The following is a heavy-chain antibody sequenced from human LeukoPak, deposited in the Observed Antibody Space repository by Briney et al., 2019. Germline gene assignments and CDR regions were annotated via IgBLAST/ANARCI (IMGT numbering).Heavy chain of an antibody. Sequence: SETLSLTCTVSGGSISSHYWSWIRQPPGKGLEWIGYIYYSGTTNYNPSLKSRVTISVDTSKNLFSLKLSSVTAADTAVYYCARGVYIAAAQYGYWGQGTLVTVSS. CDR3: ARGVYIAAAQYGY. CDR1: GGSISSHY. V-gene: IGHV4-59*11. D-gene: IGHD6-13*01. CDR2: IYYSGTT. J-gene: IGHJ4*02.